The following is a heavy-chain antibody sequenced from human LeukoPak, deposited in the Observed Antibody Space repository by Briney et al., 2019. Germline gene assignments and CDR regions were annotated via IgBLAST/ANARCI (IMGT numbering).Heavy chain of an antibody. V-gene: IGHV3-48*02. CDR2: ISSDSSTI. J-gene: IGHJ4*02. D-gene: IGHD5-12*01. Sequence: GGSLRLSCAASGFTFSTYNMNWVRQAPGKGLEWVSYISSDSSTIYYADSVKGRFTISRDNAKNSLYLQMNSLRNEDTAVYYCARAAVLLECSAYSPWCQGTGVTVSA. CDR3: ARAAVLLECSAYSP. CDR1: GFTFSTYN.